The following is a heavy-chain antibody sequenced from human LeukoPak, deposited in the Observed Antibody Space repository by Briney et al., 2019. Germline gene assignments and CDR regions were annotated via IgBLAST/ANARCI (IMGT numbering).Heavy chain of an antibody. J-gene: IGHJ4*02. V-gene: IGHV3-21*01. CDR1: GFTFSNYN. D-gene: IGHD3-10*01. CDR2: ISSSSGSI. Sequence: GGSLRLSCAASGFTFSNYNMNWVRQAPGKGLEWVSSISSSSGSIYYADSVKGRFTISRDNAKNSLYLQMNSLRAEDTAVYYCARGEYGSGSYHIDYWGQGTLVAVSS. CDR3: ARGEYGSGSYHIDY.